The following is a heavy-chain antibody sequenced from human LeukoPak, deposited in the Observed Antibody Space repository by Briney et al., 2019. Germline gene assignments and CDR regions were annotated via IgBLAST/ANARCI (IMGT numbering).Heavy chain of an antibody. CDR1: GYTFTAYY. Sequence: ASVPDTRKASGYTFTAYYMHWVRQAPGQGLEWMGWINPHSGGTNFAQKFQGRVTMTRDTSITTAHMELSRLTSDDTAMYYCAREIPCSTSSCLDYWAERPLLTVSS. V-gene: IGHV1-2*02. CDR2: INPHSGGT. CDR3: AREIPCSTSSCLDY. D-gene: IGHD2-2*01. J-gene: IGHJ4*02.